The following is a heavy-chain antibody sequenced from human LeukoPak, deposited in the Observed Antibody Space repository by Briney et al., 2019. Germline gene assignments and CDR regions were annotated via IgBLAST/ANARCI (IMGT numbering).Heavy chain of an antibody. D-gene: IGHD2-2*01. CDR3: ARDRHCSSTSCCAPV. CDR1: GFTVSSNY. Sequence: GGSLRLSCAASGFTVSSNYMSWVRQAPGKGLEWVSVIYSGGSTYYADSVKGRFTISRDNSKNTLYLQMNSLRAEDTAVYYCARDRHCSSTSCCAPVWGQGTLVTVSS. V-gene: IGHV3-53*01. J-gene: IGHJ4*02. CDR2: IYSGGST.